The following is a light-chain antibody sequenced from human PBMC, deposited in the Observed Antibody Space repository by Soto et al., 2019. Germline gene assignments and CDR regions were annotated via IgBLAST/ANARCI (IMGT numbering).Light chain of an antibody. CDR1: SSNIGACYD. V-gene: IGLV1-40*01. CDR2: GNS. CDR3: QSYDSSLRGYV. Sequence: QSVLTQPPSVSGAPGKRVTISCTGSSSNIGACYDVHWYQQLPVTAPKLLIYGNSNRPSGVPDRFSGSKSGTSASLAITGLQAGDEADYCGQSYDSSLRGYVFGTCTQRTVL. J-gene: IGLJ6*01.